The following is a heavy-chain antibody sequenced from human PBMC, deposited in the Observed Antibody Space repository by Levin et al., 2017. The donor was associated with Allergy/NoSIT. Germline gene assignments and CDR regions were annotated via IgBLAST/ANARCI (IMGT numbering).Heavy chain of an antibody. CDR3: AKGGDMDV. CDR2: ITSDGSLK. J-gene: IGHJ6*02. V-gene: IGHV3-30*18. CDR1: GFTFSTYG. Sequence: GESLKISCAASGFTFSTYGMHWVRQAPGKGLEWVAIITSDGSLKYYDDSVKGRFSLSRDNSKNTLYLQMDSLRPEDTALYYCAKGGDMDVWGQGTTVTVSS. D-gene: IGHD2-21*01.